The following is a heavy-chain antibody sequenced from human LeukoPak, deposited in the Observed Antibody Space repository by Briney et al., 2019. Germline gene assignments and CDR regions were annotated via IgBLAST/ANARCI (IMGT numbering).Heavy chain of an antibody. V-gene: IGHV3-30*02. CDR2: IRYDGSNK. D-gene: IGHD3-10*01. J-gene: IGHJ4*02. CDR1: GFTFSSYA. Sequence: GGSLRLSCAASGFTFSSYAMHWVRQAPGKGLEWVAFIRYDGSNKYYADSVKGRFTISRDNSKNTLYLQMNSLRAEDTAVYYCAKWHYYGSGRSSPIDYWGQGTLVTVSS. CDR3: AKWHYYGSGRSSPIDY.